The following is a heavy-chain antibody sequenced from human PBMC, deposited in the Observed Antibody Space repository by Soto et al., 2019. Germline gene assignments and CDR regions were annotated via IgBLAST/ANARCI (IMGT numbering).Heavy chain of an antibody. Sequence: QVQLVQSGAEVKKPGSSVKVSCKASGGTFSSYAISWVRQAPGQGLEWMGGIIPIFGTANYAQKFQGRDTIITYKSTSTAYMEQSRLRSEDTAVYYCAGVYDILTGYYTDYYGMDVWGQGTTVTVSS. V-gene: IGHV1-69*06. CDR2: IIPIFGTA. CDR3: AGVYDILTGYYTDYYGMDV. J-gene: IGHJ6*02. CDR1: GGTFSSYA. D-gene: IGHD3-9*01.